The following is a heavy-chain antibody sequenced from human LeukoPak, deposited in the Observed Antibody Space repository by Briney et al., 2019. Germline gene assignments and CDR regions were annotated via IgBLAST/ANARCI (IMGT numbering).Heavy chain of an antibody. D-gene: IGHD3-16*01. J-gene: IGHJ4*02. CDR2: INEDGGER. V-gene: IGHV3-7*01. CDR1: GFTLNRYW. CDR3: ARGGILEN. Sequence: QSGGSLRLSCAASGFTLNRYWMSWVRQAPGKGLEWVANINEDGGERHYVDSVKGRFTISRDNAKNSLYLQMNSLRAEDTAVFYCARGGILENWGGGTLVTVSS.